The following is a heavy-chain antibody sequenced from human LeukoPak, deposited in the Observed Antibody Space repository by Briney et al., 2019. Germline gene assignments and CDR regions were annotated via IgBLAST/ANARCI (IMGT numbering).Heavy chain of an antibody. CDR2: IYYSGST. J-gene: IGHJ4*02. V-gene: IGHV4-39*07. CDR3: ARGEMGATTV. CDR1: GGSISSTSYY. D-gene: IGHD1-26*01. Sequence: SETLSLTCTVSGGSISSTSYYWGWIRQPPGKGLEWIGSIYYSGSTYYNPSLKSRVTISVDTSKNQFSLKLSSVTAADTAVYYCARGEMGATTVWGQGTLVTVSS.